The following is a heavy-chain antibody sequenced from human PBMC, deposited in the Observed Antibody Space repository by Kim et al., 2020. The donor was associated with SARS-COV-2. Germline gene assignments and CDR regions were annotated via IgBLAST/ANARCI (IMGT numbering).Heavy chain of an antibody. J-gene: IGHJ4*02. Sequence: GGSLRLSCAASGFTFSTYGMAWVRQAPGKGLEFVAIISNNGAGTFYADAVQGRSTISTDNSKNTLSLQINSLTVDDTADYFCAKGYTVADKSHSSDCWGQGSLVIVSS. CDR2: ISNNGAGT. D-gene: IGHD6-19*01. CDR1: GFTFSTYG. V-gene: IGHV3-23*01. CDR3: AKGYTVADKSHSSDC.